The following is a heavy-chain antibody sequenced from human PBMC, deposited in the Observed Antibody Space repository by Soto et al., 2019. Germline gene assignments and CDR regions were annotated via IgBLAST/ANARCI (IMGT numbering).Heavy chain of an antibody. V-gene: IGHV1-69*12. CDR3: VRSVPGSIAIFGVGGMDV. CDR1: GGTSSTKA. J-gene: IGHJ6*02. D-gene: IGHD3-3*01. Sequence: HVQLVQSGAEVKKPTYSVKVSCKASGGTSSTKAISWVRQAPGQEHEWIGGIIPIFGTANYAQKFQGRVTIIADESTSTAYMELSSLRSEDTAVYYCVRSVPGSIAIFGVGGMDVWGQGTTVTVSS. CDR2: IIPIFGTA.